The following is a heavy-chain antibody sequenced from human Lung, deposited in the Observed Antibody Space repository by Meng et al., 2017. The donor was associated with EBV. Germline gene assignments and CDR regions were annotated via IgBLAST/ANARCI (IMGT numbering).Heavy chain of an antibody. V-gene: IGHV1-69*05. D-gene: IGHD2-2*01. J-gene: IGHJ4*02. CDR3: ARESALAPAAFQY. CDR2: IIPMFGPA. CDR1: GGTFSTYS. Sequence: SVKVSCKASGGTFSTYSISWVRLAPGQGLEWMGGIIPMFGPAKFAQKFQGRVTITTDESTSTVYMELTSLKSEDTAVYFCARESALAPAAFQYWGPGTLVTVSS.